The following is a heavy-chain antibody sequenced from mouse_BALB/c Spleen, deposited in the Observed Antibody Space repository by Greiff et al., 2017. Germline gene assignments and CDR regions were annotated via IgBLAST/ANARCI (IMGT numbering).Heavy chain of an antibody. Sequence: QVQLQQSGPQLVRPGASVKISCKASGYSFTSYWMHWVKQRPGQGLEWIGMIDPSDSKTRLNQKFKDKATLTVDKSSSTAYMQLSSPTSEDSAVYYCARSGGYDFYYYAMDYWGQGTSVTVSS. CDR1: GYSFTSYW. D-gene: IGHD2-2*01. CDR3: ARSGGYDFYYYAMDY. J-gene: IGHJ4*01. CDR2: IDPSDSKT. V-gene: IGHV1S127*01.